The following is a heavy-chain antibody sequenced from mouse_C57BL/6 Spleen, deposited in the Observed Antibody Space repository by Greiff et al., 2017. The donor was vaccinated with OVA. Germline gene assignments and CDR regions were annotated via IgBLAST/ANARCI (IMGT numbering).Heavy chain of an antibody. CDR1: GYTFTDYY. CDR3: ARSGNYSLAY. J-gene: IGHJ3*01. Sequence: VQLQQSGAELVRPGASVKLSCKASGYTFTDYYINWVKQRPGQGLEWIARIYPGSGNTYYNEKFKGKATLTAEKSSSTAYMQLSSLTSEDSAVYFCARSGNYSLAYWGQGTLVTVSA. V-gene: IGHV1-76*01. CDR2: IYPGSGNT. D-gene: IGHD2-1*01.